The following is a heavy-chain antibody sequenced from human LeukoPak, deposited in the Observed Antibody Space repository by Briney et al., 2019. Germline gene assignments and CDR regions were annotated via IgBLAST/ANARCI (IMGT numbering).Heavy chain of an antibody. Sequence: PSETLSLTCTVSGGSITTYYWSWIRQPPGKGLEWIGFIYYSGITNYNPSLKSRVTISVDTSKNQFSLKLSSATAADTAVYYCARHQGLAWSGYYMAFWGQGTLVTVSS. CDR2: IYYSGIT. CDR1: GGSITTYY. CDR3: ARHQGLAWSGYYMAF. J-gene: IGHJ4*02. V-gene: IGHV4-59*08. D-gene: IGHD3-3*01.